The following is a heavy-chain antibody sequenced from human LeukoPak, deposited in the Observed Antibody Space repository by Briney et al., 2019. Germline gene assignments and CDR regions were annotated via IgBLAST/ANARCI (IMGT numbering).Heavy chain of an antibody. CDR3: ARDLYCSSTSCYPRDNWFDA. Sequence: ASVKVSCKASCYTFTSYCISWVRQAPGQGLEWMGRISAYNGKKNHAQKLPGRVTMTTDTSTSTAYMELRSLRSDDAAVYYCARDLYCSSTSCYPRDNWFDAWGQGTLVTVSS. CDR2: ISAYNGKK. J-gene: IGHJ5*02. V-gene: IGHV1-18*01. CDR1: CYTFTSYC. D-gene: IGHD2-2*01.